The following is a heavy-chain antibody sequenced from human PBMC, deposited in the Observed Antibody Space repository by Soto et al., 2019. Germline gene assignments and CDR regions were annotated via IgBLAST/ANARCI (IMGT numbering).Heavy chain of an antibody. J-gene: IGHJ3*01. V-gene: IGHV4-30-4*01. CDR2: IYYSGST. CDR1: GGSISSGDYY. D-gene: IGHD2-2*01. CDR3: VRGDPGACSSTSCSDAFDL. Sequence: QVQLQESGPGLVKPSQTLSLTCTVSGGSISSGDYYWNWIRQPPWKGLEGIGRIYYSGSTYYSTSHQSRVTISVGTSKNQYSLKLSSVTAADTAVYYCVRGDPGACSSTSCSDAFDLWGRGTMVAVSS.